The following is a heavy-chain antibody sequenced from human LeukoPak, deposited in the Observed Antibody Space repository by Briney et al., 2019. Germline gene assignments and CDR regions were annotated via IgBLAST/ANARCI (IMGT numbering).Heavy chain of an antibody. Sequence: SETLSLTCTVSGASIRNYYWSWIRQSPGKGLEWIGYIYYIGSTNYNPSLESRVAMSVDTSKNQFSLRLGSVTAADTAIYYCARGYSSSWYGGFFDPWGQGTLVTVSS. J-gene: IGHJ5*01. D-gene: IGHD6-13*01. CDR2: IYYIGST. CDR1: GASIRNYY. CDR3: ARGYSSSWYGGFFDP. V-gene: IGHV4-59*08.